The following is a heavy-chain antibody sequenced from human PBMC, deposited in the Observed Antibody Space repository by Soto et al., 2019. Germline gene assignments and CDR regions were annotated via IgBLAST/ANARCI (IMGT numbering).Heavy chain of an antibody. D-gene: IGHD4-4*01. J-gene: IGHJ4*02. CDR1: GFTFSSYE. CDR2: ISSSGSTI. Sequence: EVQLVESGGGLVQPGGSLRLSCAASGFTFSSYEMNWVRQAPGKGLEWVSYISSSGSTIYYADSVKGRFTISRDNAKNSLYLQMNSLRAEDTAVYYCARDPVTDGLASHWGQGTLVTVSS. CDR3: ARDPVTDGLASH. V-gene: IGHV3-48*03.